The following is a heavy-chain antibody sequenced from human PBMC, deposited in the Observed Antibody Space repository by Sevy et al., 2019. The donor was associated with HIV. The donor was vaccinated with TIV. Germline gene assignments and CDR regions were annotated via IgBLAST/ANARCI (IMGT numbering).Heavy chain of an antibody. J-gene: IGHJ4*02. V-gene: IGHV3-23*01. Sequence: GGSLRLSCAASGFTFSSYAMSWVRQAPGKGLEWVSAISGSGGSTYYADSVKGRFTISRDNSKNTLYLQMNSLRAEDTAVYYCAKDMDGSRSYKTFDYWGQGTLVTVSS. CDR2: ISGSGGST. CDR1: GFTFSSYA. D-gene: IGHD3-10*01. CDR3: AKDMDGSRSYKTFDY.